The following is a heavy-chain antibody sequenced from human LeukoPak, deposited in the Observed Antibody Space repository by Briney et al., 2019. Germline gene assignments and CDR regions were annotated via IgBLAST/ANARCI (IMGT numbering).Heavy chain of an antibody. J-gene: IGHJ6*02. D-gene: IGHD1-26*01. CDR3: ASPVGDSGSSNYYYGMDV. Sequence: ASVKVSCKASGYTFTGYYMHWARQAPGQGLEWMGWINPNSGGTNYAQKFQGRVTMTRDTSISTAYMELSRLRSDDTAVYYCASPVGDSGSSNYYYGMDVWGQGTTVTVSS. V-gene: IGHV1-2*02. CDR1: GYTFTGYY. CDR2: INPNSGGT.